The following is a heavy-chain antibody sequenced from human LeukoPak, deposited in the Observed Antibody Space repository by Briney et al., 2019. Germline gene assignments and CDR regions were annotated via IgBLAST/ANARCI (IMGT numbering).Heavy chain of an antibody. J-gene: IGHJ6*02. V-gene: IGHV3-30*18. D-gene: IGHD2-15*01. Sequence: GRSLRLSCAASGFTLSSYGMHWVRQAPGKGLGWVAVISFDGSNKYYADSVKGRFTISRDNSNNTLYLQMNSLRAEDTALYYCAKDRGYCSGGGCYSYYYYGMDVWGQGTTVTVSS. CDR3: AKDRGYCSGGGCYSYYYYGMDV. CDR1: GFTLSSYG. CDR2: ISFDGSNK.